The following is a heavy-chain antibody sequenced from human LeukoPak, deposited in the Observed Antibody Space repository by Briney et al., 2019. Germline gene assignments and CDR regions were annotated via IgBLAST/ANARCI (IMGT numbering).Heavy chain of an antibody. D-gene: IGHD3-16*01. CDR3: ARDGYGGSFDY. CDR2: IRSNGGST. CDR1: GLTFSSFA. J-gene: IGHJ4*02. V-gene: IGHV3-64*01. Sequence: PGGSLRLSCAASGLTFSSFAMHSVRQAPGKGLEYVFAIRSNGGSTYYANSVKGRFTISRDNSKNTLYLQMGSLRAEDMAVYYCARDGYGGSFDYWGQGSLVTVSS.